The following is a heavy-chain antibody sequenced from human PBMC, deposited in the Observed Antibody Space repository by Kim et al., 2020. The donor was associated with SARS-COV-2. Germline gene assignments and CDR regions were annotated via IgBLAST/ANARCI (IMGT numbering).Heavy chain of an antibody. CDR2: FDPEDGET. CDR1: GYTLTELS. Sequence: ASVKVSCKVSGYTLTELSMHWVRQAPGKGLEWMGGFDPEDGETIYAQKFQGRVTMTEDTSTDTAYMELSSLRSEDTAVYYCANGITGTTPLDYWGQGTLVTVSS. CDR3: ANGITGTTPLDY. V-gene: IGHV1-24*01. D-gene: IGHD1-20*01. J-gene: IGHJ4*02.